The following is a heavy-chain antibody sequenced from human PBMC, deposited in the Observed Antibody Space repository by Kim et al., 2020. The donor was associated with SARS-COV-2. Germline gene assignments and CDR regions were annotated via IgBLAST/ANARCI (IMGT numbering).Heavy chain of an antibody. D-gene: IGHD3-10*01. V-gene: IGHV3-30*04. CDR3: VREGYASGTIGDFDY. CDR2: SSSDGSVT. Sequence: GGSLRLSCLGSGFTFNRYALSWIRQAPDKGLQWVAVSSSDGSVTYYSDSVKGRFTISRDNSKNTVFLQMNSLSVEDTAVYYCVREGYASGTIGDFDYWG. J-gene: IGHJ4*01. CDR1: GFTFNRYA.